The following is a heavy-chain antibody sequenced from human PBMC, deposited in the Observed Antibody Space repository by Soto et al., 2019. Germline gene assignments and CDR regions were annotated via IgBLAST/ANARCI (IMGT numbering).Heavy chain of an antibody. CDR3: ARVAGTLFYYYYYGMDV. Sequence: PGESLKISCRGSGYSFTNFFIVWVRQMPGKGLEWMGMVYPDDSDTKYNPSFQGQVTISADKSISTAYLQWSSLKASDTAMYYCARVAGTLFYYYYYGMDVWGQGTTVTVSS. J-gene: IGHJ6*02. D-gene: IGHD6-19*01. CDR2: VYPDDSDT. CDR1: GYSFTNFF. V-gene: IGHV5-51*01.